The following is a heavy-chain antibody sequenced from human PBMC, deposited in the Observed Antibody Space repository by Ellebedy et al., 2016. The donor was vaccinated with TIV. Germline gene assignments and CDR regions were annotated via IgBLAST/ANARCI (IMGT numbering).Heavy chain of an antibody. CDR2: IKQDGSKM. J-gene: IGHJ4*02. V-gene: IGHV3-7*01. D-gene: IGHD2-2*01. CDR3: ARKPSSRMPFDF. CDR1: EFTFHIYW. Sequence: PGGSLRLSCAASEFTFHIYWMSWVRQAPGKGLEWVASIKQDGSKMHYVDFVKGRFTISRDNAETSLSLQMNSLRAEDTAVYYCARKPSSRMPFDFWGQGILVTVSS.